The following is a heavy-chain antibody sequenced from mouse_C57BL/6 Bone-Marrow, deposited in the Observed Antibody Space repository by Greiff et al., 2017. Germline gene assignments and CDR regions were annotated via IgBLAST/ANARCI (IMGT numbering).Heavy chain of an antibody. D-gene: IGHD4-1*01. CDR2: IRNKAIGYTT. CDR3: ASHWAAWFAY. V-gene: IGHV7-3*01. CDR1: GFTFTDYY. J-gene: IGHJ3*01. Sequence: EVKLMESGGGLVQPGGSLSLSCAASGFTFTDYYMSWVRQPPGKALEWLGFIRNKAIGYTTEYSASVKGRFTISRDNSQSILYLQMNALRAEDSATYYCASHWAAWFAYWGQGTLVTVSA.